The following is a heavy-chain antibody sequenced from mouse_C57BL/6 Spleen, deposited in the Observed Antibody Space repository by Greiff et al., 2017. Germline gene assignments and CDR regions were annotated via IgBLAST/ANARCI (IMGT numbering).Heavy chain of an antibody. J-gene: IGHJ3*01. CDR3: ARWGTAQALFAY. Sequence: QVQLQQPGAELVRPGTSVKLSCKASGYTFTSYWMHWVKPRPGQGLEWIGVIDPSDSYTNYNQKFKGKATLTVDTSSSTAYMQLSSLTSEDSAVYYGARWGTAQALFAYWGQGTLVTVSA. CDR1: GYTFTSYW. V-gene: IGHV1-59*01. CDR2: IDPSDSYT. D-gene: IGHD3-2*02.